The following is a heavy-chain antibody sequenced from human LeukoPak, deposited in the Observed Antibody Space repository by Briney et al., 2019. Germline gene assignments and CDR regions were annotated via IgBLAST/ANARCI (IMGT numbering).Heavy chain of an antibody. D-gene: IGHD3-16*02. V-gene: IGHV1-8*01. Sequence: ASVKVSCKASGYTFTNYDINWVRQATGQGLEWMGWMNPKSGDTGYAQNFQGRVSMTRSTSITTAYMELSSLRAEDTAVYYCASLTPYRLPNNWFDPWGQGTLVTVSS. CDR1: GYTFTNYD. J-gene: IGHJ5*02. CDR3: ASLTPYRLPNNWFDP. CDR2: MNPKSGDT.